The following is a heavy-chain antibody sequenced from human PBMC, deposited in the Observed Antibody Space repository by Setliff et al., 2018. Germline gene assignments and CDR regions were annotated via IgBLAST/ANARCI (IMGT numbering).Heavy chain of an antibody. V-gene: IGHV1-18*01. CDR2: IIPNFGTT. CDR3: ARSPPNRGSGSGWYGDF. Sequence: RASVKVSCKASGYTFTSYGITWVRQAPGQGLEWMGGIIPNFGTTSYAQNFQGRVTLTTDTPTSTAYMEPRGLITDDTAVYYCARSPPNRGSGSGWYGDFWGQGTLVTVSS. CDR1: GYTFTSYG. D-gene: IGHD6-19*01. J-gene: IGHJ4*02.